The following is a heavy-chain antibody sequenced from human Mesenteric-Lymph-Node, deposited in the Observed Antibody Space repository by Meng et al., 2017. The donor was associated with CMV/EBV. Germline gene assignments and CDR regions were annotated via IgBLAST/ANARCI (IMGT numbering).Heavy chain of an antibody. V-gene: IGHV4-39*07. CDR2: IYYSGST. Sequence: GSLRLSCTVSGGSISSSSYYWGWIRQPPGKGLEWIGSIYYSGSTYYNPSLKSRVTISVDTSKNQFSLKLSSVTAADTAVYYCARSLGIAVAAAPFYWGQGTLVTVSS. CDR1: GGSISSSSYY. CDR3: ARSLGIAVAAAPFY. D-gene: IGHD6-19*01. J-gene: IGHJ4*02.